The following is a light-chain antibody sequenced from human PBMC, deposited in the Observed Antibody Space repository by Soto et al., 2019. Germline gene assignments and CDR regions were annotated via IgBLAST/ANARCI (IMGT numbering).Light chain of an antibody. J-gene: IGKJ5*01. CDR1: QSISSS. Sequence: DIQMTQSPSSVSASVGDRVTITCRASQSISSSLAWYQQKPGTVPKLLIYAASSLQSGVPSRFSGSGAGTEFTLSITSLQPEDFGTYYCQQGDSFPITFGQGTRPEIK. V-gene: IGKV1-12*01. CDR2: AAS. CDR3: QQGDSFPIT.